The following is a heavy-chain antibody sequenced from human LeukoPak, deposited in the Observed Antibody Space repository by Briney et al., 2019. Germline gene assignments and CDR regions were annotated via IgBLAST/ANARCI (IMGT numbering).Heavy chain of an antibody. J-gene: IGHJ4*02. D-gene: IGHD3-10*01. V-gene: IGHV3-30*18. CDR2: ISSDGSDK. CDR3: AKGVRGVIAYYLDY. Sequence: GGSLRLSCAASGFSFSSYVMHWVCQAPGKGLEWVAVISSDGSDKYYADSGKGRFTISRDNSKNQLYLQMNSLRPEDTAVYYCAKGVRGVIAYYLDYWGQGTLVTVSS. CDR1: GFSFSSYV.